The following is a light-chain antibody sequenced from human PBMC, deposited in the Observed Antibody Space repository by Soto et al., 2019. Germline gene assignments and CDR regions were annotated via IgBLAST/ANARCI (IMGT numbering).Light chain of an antibody. V-gene: IGKV1-5*03. CDR3: QHYNDYAYT. CDR1: QRGSGW. J-gene: IGKJ2*01. CDR2: QAS. Sequence: DIQMTQSPSTLSAALGDRVAITCRSIQRGSGWLAWSQQKPGKVPKLLVYQASTLEDGVPSRFSGSGSGTEFTLTICSLQPDDYATYYCQHYNDYAYTCGLGTNLEIK.